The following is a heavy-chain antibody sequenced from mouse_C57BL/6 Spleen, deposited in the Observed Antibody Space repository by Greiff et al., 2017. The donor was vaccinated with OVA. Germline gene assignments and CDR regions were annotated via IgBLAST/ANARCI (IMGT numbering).Heavy chain of an antibody. Sequence: EVKLVESGGDLVKPGGSLKLSCAASGFTFSSYGMSWVRQTPDKRLEWVATISSGGSYTYYPDSVKGRFTISRDNAKNTLYLQMSSLKSEDTAMYYCARFPDGYYETYWGQGTLVTVSA. J-gene: IGHJ3*01. D-gene: IGHD2-3*01. CDR3: ARFPDGYYETY. V-gene: IGHV5-6*01. CDR1: GFTFSSYG. CDR2: ISSGGSYT.